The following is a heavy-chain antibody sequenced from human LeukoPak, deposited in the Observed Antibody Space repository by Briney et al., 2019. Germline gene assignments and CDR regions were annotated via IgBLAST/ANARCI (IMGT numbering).Heavy chain of an antibody. Sequence: GESLKISCKGSGYSFTSYWIGWVRQMPGKGLEWMGIIYPGDSDTRYSPSFQGQVTISADKSISTAYLQWSSLKASDTAMYYCARGNYYGSGSYFLDWFDPWGQGTLVTASS. CDR3: ARGNYYGSGSYFLDWFDP. D-gene: IGHD3-10*01. V-gene: IGHV5-51*01. CDR2: IYPGDSDT. J-gene: IGHJ5*02. CDR1: GYSFTSYW.